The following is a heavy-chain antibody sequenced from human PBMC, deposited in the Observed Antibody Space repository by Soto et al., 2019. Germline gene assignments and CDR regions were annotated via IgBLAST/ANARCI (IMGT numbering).Heavy chain of an antibody. CDR1: GYTFTSYA. D-gene: IGHD1-26*01. V-gene: IGHV1-3*01. Sequence: QVQLVQSGAEVKKPGASVKVSCKASGYTFTSYAMHWERQAPGQRLEWMGWINAGNGNTKYSQKFQGRVTITRDTSASTAYMELSSLRSEDTAVYYCARVSQWDSAFDIWGQGTMVTVS. CDR3: ARVSQWDSAFDI. J-gene: IGHJ3*02. CDR2: INAGNGNT.